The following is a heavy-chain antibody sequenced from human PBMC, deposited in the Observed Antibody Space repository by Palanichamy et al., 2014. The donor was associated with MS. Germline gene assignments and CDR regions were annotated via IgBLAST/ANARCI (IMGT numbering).Heavy chain of an antibody. CDR3: ARSRYRLDS. V-gene: IGHV4-59*08. CDR2: IYSSGTT. CDR1: GGSINTYY. D-gene: IGHD1-1*01. J-gene: IGHJ4*02. Sequence: QVQLQESGPGLVKPSETLSLTCTVSGGSINTYYWTWIRQPPGKGLEWIGYIYSSGTTNYNPSLKSRVAISVDTSKNQFSLRLSSVTAADTAGYFCARSRYRLDSWGQGTLVTVSS.